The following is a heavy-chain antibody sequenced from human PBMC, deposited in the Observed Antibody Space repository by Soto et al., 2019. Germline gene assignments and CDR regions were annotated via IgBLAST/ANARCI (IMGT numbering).Heavy chain of an antibody. J-gene: IGHJ3*02. CDR2: MNPNSGNT. D-gene: IGHD6-13*01. CDR3: ALPVGSSSSWLNAFDI. V-gene: IGHV1-8*01. CDR1: GYTFTSYD. Sequence: ASVKVSCKASGYTFTSYDINWVRQATGQGLEWMGWMNPNSGNTGYAQKFQGRVTMTRNTSISTAYMELSSLRSEDTAVYYCALPVGSSSSWLNAFDIWGQGTMVTVSS.